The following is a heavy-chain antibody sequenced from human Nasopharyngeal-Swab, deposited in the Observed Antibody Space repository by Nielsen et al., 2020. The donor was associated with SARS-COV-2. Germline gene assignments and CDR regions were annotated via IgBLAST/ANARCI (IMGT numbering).Heavy chain of an antibody. Sequence: ASVKVSCKASGYIFANYDVNWVRQAPGQGLEWTGWMNPYSGNTGYAQKFQGRVTMTRDTSISTAYMELSSLGSEDTAVYYCARGDSSSYYYYYHMDVWGKGTTVTVSS. V-gene: IGHV1-8*01. CDR2: MNPYSGNT. J-gene: IGHJ6*03. D-gene: IGHD6-6*01. CDR3: ARGDSSSYYYYYHMDV. CDR1: GYIFANYD.